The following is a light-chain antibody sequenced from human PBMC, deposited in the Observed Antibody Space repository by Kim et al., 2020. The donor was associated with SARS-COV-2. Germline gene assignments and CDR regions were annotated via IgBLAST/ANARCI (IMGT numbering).Light chain of an antibody. CDR3: QAWDSSTGGVV. CDR2: QDS. Sequence: SYELTQPPSVSVSPGQTASITCSGDKLGDKYACWYQQKPGQSPVLVIYQDSKRPSGIPERFSGSNSGNTATLTISGTQAMDEADYYCQAWDSSTGGVVFGGGTQRTV. J-gene: IGLJ2*01. V-gene: IGLV3-1*01. CDR1: KLGDKY.